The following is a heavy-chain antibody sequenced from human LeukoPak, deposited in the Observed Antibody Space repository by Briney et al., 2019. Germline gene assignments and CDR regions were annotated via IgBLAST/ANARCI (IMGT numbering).Heavy chain of an antibody. CDR1: GGSISSYF. CDR2: INESGET. Sequence: KPSETLSLTCGVSGGSISSYFWTWIRQSPAKGLEWIGEINESGETDYNPSLKSRAKISIDTSRGQFYLTLRSVTAADAAMYYCARVLGIAVVAGATEDNYFDPWGQGILVIVSS. V-gene: IGHV4-34*01. J-gene: IGHJ5*02. D-gene: IGHD2-21*01. CDR3: ARVLGIAVVAGATEDNYFDP.